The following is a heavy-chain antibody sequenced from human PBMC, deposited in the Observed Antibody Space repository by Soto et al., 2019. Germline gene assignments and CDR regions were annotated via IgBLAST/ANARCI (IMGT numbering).Heavy chain of an antibody. D-gene: IGHD6-13*01. Sequence: SVKVSCKASGCTFSSYAISWVRQAPGQGLEWMGGIIPIFGTANYAQKFQGRVTITADESTSTAYMELSSLRSEDTAVYYCARRIAAAGPYYYYGMDVWGQGTTVTVSS. V-gene: IGHV1-69*13. CDR2: IIPIFGTA. CDR1: GCTFSSYA. CDR3: ARRIAAAGPYYYYGMDV. J-gene: IGHJ6*02.